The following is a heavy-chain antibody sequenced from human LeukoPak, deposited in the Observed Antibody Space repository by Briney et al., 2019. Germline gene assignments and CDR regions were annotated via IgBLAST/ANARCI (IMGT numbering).Heavy chain of an antibody. CDR2: ILHTGPT. CDR1: GYSISSGYY. V-gene: IGHV4-38-2*02. CDR3: VRGGTYYLPY. J-gene: IGHJ4*02. Sequence: PSETLSLTCTVSGYSISSGYYWSWVRQPPGKGLEWIGEILHTGPTNFNPSLKSRVTISMDKSKNQLSLRLNSVTAADTAIYYCVRGGTYYLPYWGQGILVTVSS. D-gene: IGHD1-26*01.